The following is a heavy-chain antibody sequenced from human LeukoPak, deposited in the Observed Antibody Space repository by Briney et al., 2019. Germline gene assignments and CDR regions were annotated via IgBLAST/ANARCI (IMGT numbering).Heavy chain of an antibody. Sequence: GASVKVSCKASGYSFNNYDVNWVRQASGQGLEWMGWMNPNNGNSGYAQKFQGRVTMTRNISISAAYMELSSLRSEDTAVYYCTTRFITMVRGVDDAFDIWGQGTMVTVSS. D-gene: IGHD3-10*01. J-gene: IGHJ3*02. CDR2: MNPNNGNS. V-gene: IGHV1-8*01. CDR3: TTRFITMVRGVDDAFDI. CDR1: GYSFNNYD.